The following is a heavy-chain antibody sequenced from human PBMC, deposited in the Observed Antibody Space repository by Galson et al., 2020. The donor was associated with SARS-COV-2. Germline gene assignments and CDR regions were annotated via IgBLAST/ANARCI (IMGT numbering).Heavy chain of an antibody. CDR2: ISPHNANT. J-gene: IGHJ6*02. Sequence: ASVKVSCKASGYTFTTYVISWVRQAPGQGLEWMGRISPHNANTHYAQKFQGRVTMSAVTSTDTVYMELKSLNSDDTAVYYCVGSSDPGVVPSAFTYYYLLEVWGQGTTVTVS. V-gene: IGHV1-18*04. D-gene: IGHD6-6*01. CDR3: VGSSDPGVVPSAFTYYYLLEV. CDR1: GYTFTTYV.